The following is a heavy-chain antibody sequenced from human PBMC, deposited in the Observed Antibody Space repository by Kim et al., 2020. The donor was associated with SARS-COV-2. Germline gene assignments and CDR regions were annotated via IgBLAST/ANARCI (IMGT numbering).Heavy chain of an antibody. CDR3: AGNICTYGGGSCSSHFDF. CDR2: PTKSWST. CDR1: GGSISSYY. D-gene: IGHD2-15*01. V-gene: IGHV4-4*07. Sequence: SETLSLTCIVSGGSISSYYWSWIRQPAGKGLEWFGRPTKSWSTTYNPSLQSRVTMAIETSKNQFSLKLTSVAAADTAVYYCAGNICTYGGGSCSSHFDFWGQGIMVSGSS. J-gene: IGHJ4*02.